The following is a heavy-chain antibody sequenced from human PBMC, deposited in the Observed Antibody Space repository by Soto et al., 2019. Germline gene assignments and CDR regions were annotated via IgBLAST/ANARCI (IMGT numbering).Heavy chain of an antibody. J-gene: IGHJ4*02. CDR3: AREILYDYDWGSYRFFDY. D-gene: IGHD3-16*02. CDR2: IYYSGST. V-gene: IGHV4-59*01. CDR1: GGSISSYY. Sequence: SETLSLTCTVSGGSISSYYWSWIRQPPGKGLEWIGYIYYSGSTNYNPSLKSRVTISVDTSKNQFSLKLSSVTAAGTAVYYCAREILYDYDWGSYRFFDYWGQGTLVTVSS.